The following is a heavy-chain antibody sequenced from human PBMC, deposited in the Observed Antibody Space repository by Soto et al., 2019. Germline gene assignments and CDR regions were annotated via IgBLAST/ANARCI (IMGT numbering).Heavy chain of an antibody. CDR3: ARDALPLQSPNNWFDP. CDR2: IIPIFGTA. CDR1: GGTFSSYA. J-gene: IGHJ5*02. D-gene: IGHD4-4*01. Sequence: ASVKVSCKASGGTFSSYAISWVRQAPGQGLEWMGGIIPIFGTANYAQKFQGRVTITADESTSTAYMELSSLRSEDTAVYYCARDALPLQSPNNWFDPWGQGTLATVS. V-gene: IGHV1-69*13.